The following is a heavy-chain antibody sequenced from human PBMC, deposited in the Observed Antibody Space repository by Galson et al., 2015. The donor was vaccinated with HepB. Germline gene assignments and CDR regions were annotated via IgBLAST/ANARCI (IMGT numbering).Heavy chain of an antibody. J-gene: IGHJ2*01. CDR2: IWYDGSNK. D-gene: IGHD1-14*01. Sequence: SLRLSCAASGFTFSNYAMHWVRQAPGKGLEWVAVIWYDGSNKYYADSVKGRFTISRDNSKDTVYLQMNSLRAEDTALYYCARTTRNYWYFDLWGRGTLVTVSS. CDR1: GFTFSNYA. CDR3: ARTTRNYWYFDL. V-gene: IGHV3-33*01.